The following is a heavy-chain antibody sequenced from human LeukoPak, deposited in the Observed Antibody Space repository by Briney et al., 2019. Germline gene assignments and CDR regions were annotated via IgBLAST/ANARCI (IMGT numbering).Heavy chain of an antibody. CDR2: ISPTGSTT. V-gene: IGHV3-74*01. D-gene: IGHD6-13*01. CDR1: GFSFSGHW. J-gene: IGHJ4*02. CDR3: ARGPSSNWSGLDF. Sequence: GGSLRLSCAASGFSFSGHWMHWARQLPGKGLVWVSRISPTGSTTSYADSVKGRFTVSRDNAKKTLYLQVNNLRAEDTAVYYCARGPSSNWSGLDFWGQGTLLTVSS.